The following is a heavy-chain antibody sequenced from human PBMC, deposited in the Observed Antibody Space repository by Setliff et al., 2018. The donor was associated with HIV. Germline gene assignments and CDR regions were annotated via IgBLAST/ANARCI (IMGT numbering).Heavy chain of an antibody. Sequence: ASVKVSCKASAYSFTDYFIHWVRQAPGQRPEWLGWINPHNGGASYAQRFQGRITMTLDTSTKTAYLELNGLTSDDTAVYYCAADGGICDISCRAGVGKVALAGYGDWWGQGTPVTVSS. CDR2: INPHNGGA. CDR1: AYSFTDYF. D-gene: IGHD2-2*03. J-gene: IGHJ4*02. V-gene: IGHV1-2*02. CDR3: AADGGICDISCRAGVGKVALAGYGDW.